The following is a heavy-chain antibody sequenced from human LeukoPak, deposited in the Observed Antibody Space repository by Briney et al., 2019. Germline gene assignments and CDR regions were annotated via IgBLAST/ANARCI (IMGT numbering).Heavy chain of an antibody. CDR1: GGSISSGSYY. V-gene: IGHV4-61*02. D-gene: IGHD3-22*01. Sequence: TLSLTCTVSGGSISSGSYYWSWIRQPAGKGLEWIGRIYTSGSTNYNPSLKSRVTISVDTSKNQFSLKLSSVTAADTAVYYCARFSSYYDSSGYSRYYFDYWGQGTLVTVSS. J-gene: IGHJ4*02. CDR3: ARFSSYYDSSGYSRYYFDY. CDR2: IYTSGST.